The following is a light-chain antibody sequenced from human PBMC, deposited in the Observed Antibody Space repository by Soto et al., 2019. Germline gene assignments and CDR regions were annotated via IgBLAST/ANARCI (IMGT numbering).Light chain of an antibody. CDR2: GTS. Sequence: EIVLTQSPATLSVSPGERATLSCRASHSVSSNLAWYQQKPGQAPRLLIYGTSTRATGIPAGFSGSGSGTEFTLTISSLQSEDFAVYCCQQYYKLPWTFGQGTKVDIK. J-gene: IGKJ1*01. V-gene: IGKV3-15*01. CDR1: HSVSSN. CDR3: QQYYKLPWT.